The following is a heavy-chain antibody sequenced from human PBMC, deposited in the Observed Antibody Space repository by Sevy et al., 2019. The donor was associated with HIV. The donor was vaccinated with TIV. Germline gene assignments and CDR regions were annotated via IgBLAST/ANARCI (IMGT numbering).Heavy chain of an antibody. J-gene: IGHJ4*02. D-gene: IGHD3-10*01. CDR2: IYQSGST. Sequence: SETLSLTCAISGYSITSGYYWGWIRQPPGKGLEWIGSIYQSGSTHYTPSLKSRVTMSVDTSKNQFSLKLSSVTAADTAVYYCARHSHGSGTYYVPFDYWGQGTLVTVSS. V-gene: IGHV4-38-2*01. CDR3: ARHSHGSGTYYVPFDY. CDR1: GYSITSGYY.